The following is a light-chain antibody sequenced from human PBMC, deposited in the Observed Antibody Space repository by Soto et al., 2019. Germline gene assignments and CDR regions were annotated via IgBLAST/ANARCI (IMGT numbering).Light chain of an antibody. Sequence: QSALTQPASVSGSPGQSIAMSCTGTSSDVGGYNYVSWYQQHPGKAPKLIIYDVTSRPSGVSNRFSGSKSGNTASLTISGLQAEDEADYYCSSCTGSSTYVFGTGTKVTVL. J-gene: IGLJ1*01. CDR3: SSCTGSSTYV. CDR1: SSDVGGYNY. CDR2: DVT. V-gene: IGLV2-14*01.